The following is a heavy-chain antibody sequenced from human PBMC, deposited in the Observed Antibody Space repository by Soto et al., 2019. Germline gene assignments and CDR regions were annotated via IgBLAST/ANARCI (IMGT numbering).Heavy chain of an antibody. Sequence: SETLSLTCTVSGGSISSYYWSWIRQPPGKGLEWIGYIYYSGSTNYNPSLKSRVTISVDTSKSQFSLKLSSVTAADTAVYYCARDRSYYDSSGYYFYGMDVWGQGTTVTVSS. CDR1: GGSISSYY. D-gene: IGHD3-22*01. CDR2: IYYSGST. J-gene: IGHJ6*02. CDR3: ARDRSYYDSSGYYFYGMDV. V-gene: IGHV4-59*01.